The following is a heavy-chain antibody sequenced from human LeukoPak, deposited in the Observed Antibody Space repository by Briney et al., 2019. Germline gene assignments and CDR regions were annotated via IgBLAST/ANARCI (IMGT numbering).Heavy chain of an antibody. CDR1: GFTFSSYS. D-gene: IGHD3-3*01. CDR3: LTYYDFWGFDY. V-gene: IGHV3-48*01. Sequence: GSLRLSCAASGFTFSSYSMNWVRQAPGKGLEWVSYISSSSSTIYYADSVKGRFTISRDNAKNSLYLQMNSLRAEDTAVYYCLTYYDFWGFDYWGQGTLVTVSS. J-gene: IGHJ4*02. CDR2: ISSSSSTI.